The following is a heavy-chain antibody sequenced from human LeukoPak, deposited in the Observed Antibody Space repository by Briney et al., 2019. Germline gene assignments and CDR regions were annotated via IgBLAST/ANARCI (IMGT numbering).Heavy chain of an antibody. CDR1: GFTFSSYS. CDR2: ISSTSNTI. Sequence: GGSLRLSCVASGFTFSSYSMHWVRQAPGKGLEWVSYISSTSNTIYYADSVKGRFTISRDNAKNSLYLQMNSLRDEGSAVYYCARGTQRAFDIWGQGTVVTVSS. D-gene: IGHD2-2*01. CDR3: ARGTQRAFDI. V-gene: IGHV3-48*02. J-gene: IGHJ3*02.